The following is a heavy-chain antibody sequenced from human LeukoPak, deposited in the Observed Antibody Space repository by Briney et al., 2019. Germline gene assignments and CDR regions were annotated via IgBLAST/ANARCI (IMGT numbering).Heavy chain of an antibody. Sequence: GGSLRLPCAASGFTFSDYYMSWIRQAPGKGLEWVSYISSSSSYTNYADSVKGRFTISRDNAKNSLYLQMNSLRAEDTAVYYCATDGDYYDTFDIWGQGTMVTVSS. J-gene: IGHJ3*02. CDR1: GFTFSDYY. CDR2: ISSSSSYT. D-gene: IGHD3-10*01. CDR3: ATDGDYYDTFDI. V-gene: IGHV3-11*05.